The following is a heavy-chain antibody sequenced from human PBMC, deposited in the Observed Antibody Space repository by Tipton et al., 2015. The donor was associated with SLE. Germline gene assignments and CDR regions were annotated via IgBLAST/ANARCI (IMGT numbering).Heavy chain of an antibody. CDR2: INHAAVT. CDR3: ARNVNTTMDV. CDR1: GGSFSGYY. J-gene: IGHJ6*02. V-gene: IGHV4-34*01. Sequence: TLSLTCAVYGGSFSGYYWTWVRQSPGKGLEWIGEINHAAVTDYNPSLKSRVKILVDTAKEQFSLKLSSVTAADTAVYYCARNVNTTMDVWGQGTTVTVS. D-gene: IGHD1-14*01.